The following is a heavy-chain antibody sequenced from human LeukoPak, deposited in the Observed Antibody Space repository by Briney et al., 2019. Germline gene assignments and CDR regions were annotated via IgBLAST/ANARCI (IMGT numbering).Heavy chain of an antibody. CDR3: ARLAPHSHYYGSGGGSFNY. Sequence: SVKVSCKASGGTFSSYAISWVRQAPGQGLEWMGGIIPIFGTANYAQKFQGRVTITADESTSTAYMELSSLRSEDTAVYYCARLAPHSHYYGSGGGSFNYWGQGTLVTVSS. V-gene: IGHV1-69*13. D-gene: IGHD3-10*01. J-gene: IGHJ4*02. CDR1: GGTFSSYA. CDR2: IIPIFGTA.